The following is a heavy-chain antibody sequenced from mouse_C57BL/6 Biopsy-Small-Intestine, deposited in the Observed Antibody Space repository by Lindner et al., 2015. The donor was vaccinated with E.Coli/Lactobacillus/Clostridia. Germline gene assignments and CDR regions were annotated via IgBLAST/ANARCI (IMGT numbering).Heavy chain of an antibody. J-gene: IGHJ3*01. V-gene: IGHV1-55*01. CDR1: GHTFTDYF. Sequence: SVKVSCKASGHTFTDYFIHWVRQAPGQGLEWMGVINPSGGSATYGKKFQGRVSMTRDTSTSTVYMELSSLTSDDTAVYYCARDQSSPCGRGCYSPWFDPWGQGTLVTVS. CDR3: ARDQSSPCGRGCYSPWFDP. D-gene: IGHD1-1*02. CDR2: INPSGGSA.